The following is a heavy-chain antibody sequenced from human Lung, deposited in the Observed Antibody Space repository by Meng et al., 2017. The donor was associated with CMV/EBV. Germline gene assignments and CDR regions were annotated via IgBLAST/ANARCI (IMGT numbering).Heavy chain of an antibody. V-gene: IGHV3-30-3*01. CDR1: GFTFSSYA. CDR2: ISYDGSNK. Sequence: GESLKISCAASGFTFSSYAMHWVRQAPGKGLEWVAVISYDGSNKYYADSVKGRFTTSRDNSKNTLYLQMNSLRAEDTAVYYCARESSGYYSYWGQGTLVTVSS. J-gene: IGHJ4*02. CDR3: ARESSGYYSY. D-gene: IGHD3-22*01.